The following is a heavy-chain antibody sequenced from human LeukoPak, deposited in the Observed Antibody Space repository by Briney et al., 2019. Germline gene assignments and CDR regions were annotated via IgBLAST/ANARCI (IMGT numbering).Heavy chain of an antibody. D-gene: IGHD2/OR15-2a*01. CDR1: GGSISSYY. J-gene: IGHJ4*02. CDR2: IYNSGST. Sequence: SETLSLTCTVSGGSISSYYWSWIRQPAGKGLDWIGRIYNSGSTNYNPSLKSRVPMSVDTSKNQFSLKLSSVTAADTAVYYCARGEYMVDYWGQGTLVTVSS. CDR3: ARGEYMVDY. V-gene: IGHV4-4*07.